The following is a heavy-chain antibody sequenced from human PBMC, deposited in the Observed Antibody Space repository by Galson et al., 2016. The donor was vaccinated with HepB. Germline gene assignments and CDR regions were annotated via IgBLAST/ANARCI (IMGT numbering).Heavy chain of an antibody. CDR3: ARQEASNVAMRVDY. V-gene: IGHV4-59*08. CDR2: VYPSGST. D-gene: IGHD2-2*01. J-gene: IGHJ4*02. Sequence: SETLSLTCGVSGAYMINRYWSWIRQPPGKGLEWIGDVYPSGSTRYNPSLKSRVSISVDTSKNQFSLKLDSVTVADTPVYFCARQEASNVAMRVDYWGQGTLVTVSS. CDR1: GAYMINRY.